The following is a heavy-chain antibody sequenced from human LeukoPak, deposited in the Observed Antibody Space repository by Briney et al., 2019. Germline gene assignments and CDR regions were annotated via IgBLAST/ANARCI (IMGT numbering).Heavy chain of an antibody. J-gene: IGHJ4*02. V-gene: IGHV1-18*01. D-gene: IGHD6-13*01. Sequence: ASVKVSCKASGYTFTSYGISWVRQAPGQGLEWMGWTSAYNGNTNYAQKLQGRVTMTTDTSTSTAYTELRSLRSDDTAVYYCARDRVIAAAGTPIDYWGQGTLVTVSS. CDR2: TSAYNGNT. CDR1: GYTFTSYG. CDR3: ARDRVIAAAGTPIDY.